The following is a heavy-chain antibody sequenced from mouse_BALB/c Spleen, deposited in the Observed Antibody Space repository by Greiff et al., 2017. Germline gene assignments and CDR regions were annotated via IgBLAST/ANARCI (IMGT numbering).Heavy chain of an antibody. V-gene: IGHV6-6*01. J-gene: IGHJ3*01. CDR1: GFTFSDAW. D-gene: IGHD2-3*01. CDR2: IRSIANNHAT. Sequence: EVMLVESGGGLVQPGGSMKLSCAASGFTFSDAWMDWVRQSPEKGLEWVAEIRSIANNHATYYAESVKGRFTISRDDSKSSVYLQMNSLRAEDTGIYYCTRDDGYSFAYWGQGTLVTVSA. CDR3: TRDDGYSFAY.